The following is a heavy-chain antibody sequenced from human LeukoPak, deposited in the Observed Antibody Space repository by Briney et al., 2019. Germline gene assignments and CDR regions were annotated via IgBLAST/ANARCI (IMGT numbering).Heavy chain of an antibody. D-gene: IGHD6-13*01. CDR2: ISWNSGSI. CDR1: GFIFNNYA. V-gene: IGHV3-9*01. Sequence: GGSLRLSCAGSGFIFNNYAMHWVRQAPGKGLEWVSGISWNSGSIGYADSVKGRFTISRDNAKNSLYLQMNSLRAEDTALYYCARSSSWYAFDYWGQGTLVTVSS. J-gene: IGHJ4*02. CDR3: ARSSSWYAFDY.